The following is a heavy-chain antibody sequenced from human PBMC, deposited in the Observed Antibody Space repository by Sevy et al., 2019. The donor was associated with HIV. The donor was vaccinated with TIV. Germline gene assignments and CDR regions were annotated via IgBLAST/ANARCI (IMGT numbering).Heavy chain of an antibody. J-gene: IGHJ5*02. V-gene: IGHV3-21*01. CDR2: ISSSSSYI. D-gene: IGHD1-26*01. Sequence: GGSLRLSCAASEFTFSSYSMNWVRQAPGKGLEWVSSISSSSSYIYYADSVKGRFTISRDNAKNSLYLQMNSLRAEDTAVYYCARDTVVGATSGPNWFDPWGQGTLVTVSS. CDR3: ARDTVVGATSGPNWFDP. CDR1: EFTFSSYS.